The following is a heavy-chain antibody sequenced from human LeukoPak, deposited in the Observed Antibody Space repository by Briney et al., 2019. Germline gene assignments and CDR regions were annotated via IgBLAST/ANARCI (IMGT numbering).Heavy chain of an antibody. D-gene: IGHD1-26*01. CDR1: GFTFSSYG. CDR2: ISYDGSNK. J-gene: IGHJ3*02. Sequence: GGSLRLSCAASGFTFSSYGMHWVRQAPGKGLEWVAVISYDGSNKYYADSVKGRFTISRDNSKNTLYLQMNSLRAEDMAVYYCARIEWERLGRAFDIWGQGTMVTVSS. CDR3: ARIEWERLGRAFDI. V-gene: IGHV3-33*05.